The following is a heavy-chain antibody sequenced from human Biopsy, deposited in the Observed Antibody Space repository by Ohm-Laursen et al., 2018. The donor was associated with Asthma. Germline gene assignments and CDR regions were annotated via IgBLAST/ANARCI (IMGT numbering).Heavy chain of an antibody. J-gene: IGHJ6*02. Sequence: SLRLSCAASGFTFSDYDMHWVRQAPGKGLAWVAVISHDGTNKDYADSVKGRFTFYRDNSQNTLSLEMNSLRVEDTAVYYCARDLRSDNWNPWGMDVWGLGTTVTVAS. V-gene: IGHV3-30-3*01. CDR3: ARDLRSDNWNPWGMDV. D-gene: IGHD1-20*01. CDR2: ISHDGTNK. CDR1: GFTFSDYD.